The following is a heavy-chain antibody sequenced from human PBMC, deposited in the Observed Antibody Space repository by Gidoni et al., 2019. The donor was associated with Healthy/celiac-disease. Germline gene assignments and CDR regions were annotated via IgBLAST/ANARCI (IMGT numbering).Heavy chain of an antibody. D-gene: IGHD2-2*01. V-gene: IGHV3-23*01. CDR2: ISGSGGST. CDR3: AKAFIVVVPRGYFDY. J-gene: IGHJ4*02. Sequence: EVQLLESGGGLVQPGGSLRLSCAASGFTFSSYAMSWVRQAPGQGLAWVSAISGSGGSTYYADSVKGRFTISRDNSKNTLYLQMNSLRAEDTAVYYCAKAFIVVVPRGYFDYWGQGTLVTVSS. CDR1: GFTFSSYA.